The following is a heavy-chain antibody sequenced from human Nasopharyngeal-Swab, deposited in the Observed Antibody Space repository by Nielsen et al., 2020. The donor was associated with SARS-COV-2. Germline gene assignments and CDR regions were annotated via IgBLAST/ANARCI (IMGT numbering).Heavy chain of an antibody. CDR3: ARARPVWGAVVVPAAISAH. V-gene: IGHV3-30-3*01. D-gene: IGHD2-2*01. CDR2: ISYDGSNK. J-gene: IGHJ4*02. Sequence: KVLEWVAVISYDGSNKYYADSVKGRFTISRDNSKNTLYLQMNSLRAEDTAVYYCARARPVWGAVVVPAAISAHWGQGTLVTVSS.